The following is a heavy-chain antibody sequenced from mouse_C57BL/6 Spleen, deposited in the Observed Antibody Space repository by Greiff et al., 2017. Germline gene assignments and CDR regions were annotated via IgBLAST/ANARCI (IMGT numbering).Heavy chain of an antibody. CDR2: IFSGGST. V-gene: IGHV2-2*01. Sequence: QVQLKESGPGLVQPSQSLSISCTLSFFSFPLSFFPFFLPSPFPFLEFLCFIFSGGSTDYNAAFISRLSISKDNSKSQVFFKMNSLQADDTAIYYCARKGLNYAMDYWGQGTSVTVSS. CDR1: FFSFPLSF. J-gene: IGHJ4*01. CDR3: ARKGLNYAMDY. D-gene: IGHD2-2*01.